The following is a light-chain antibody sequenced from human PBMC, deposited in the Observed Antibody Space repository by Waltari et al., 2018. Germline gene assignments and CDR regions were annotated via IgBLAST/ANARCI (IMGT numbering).Light chain of an antibody. J-gene: IGKJ4*01. V-gene: IGKV1-39*01. Sequence: DIQLTQSPSSLSASVGERVTITCRASQTIVRSLNWYQQQPGKAPKLLIYAASNLQSGVPSRFRGSGSGTDFTLTIASLQPEDCATYYCQQSFTTPTFGGGTTVDIK. CDR2: AAS. CDR1: QTIVRS. CDR3: QQSFTTPT.